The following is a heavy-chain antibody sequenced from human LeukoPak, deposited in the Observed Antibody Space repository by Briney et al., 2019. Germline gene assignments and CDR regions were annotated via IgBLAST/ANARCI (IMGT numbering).Heavy chain of an antibody. J-gene: IGHJ4*02. CDR1: GGSISSSSYY. CDR2: IYYSGST. V-gene: IGHV4-39*07. D-gene: IGHD3-22*01. Sequence: ETLSLTCTVSGGSISSSSYYWGWIRQPPGKGLEWIGSIYYSGSTYYNPSLKSRVTISVDTSKNQFSLKLSSVTAADTAVYYCAREDYYDSSGYYYFDYWGQGTLVTVSS. CDR3: AREDYYDSSGYYYFDY.